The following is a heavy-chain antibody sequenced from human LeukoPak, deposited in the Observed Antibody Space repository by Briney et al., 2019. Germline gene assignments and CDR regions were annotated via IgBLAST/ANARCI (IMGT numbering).Heavy chain of an antibody. CDR3: ARLYVVVVAATLYNWFDP. CDR2: IYYGGST. D-gene: IGHD2-15*01. CDR1: GGSISSSSYY. J-gene: IGHJ5*02. Sequence: PSETLSLTCTVSGGSISSSSYYWGWIRQPPGKGLEWIGSIYYGGSTYYNPSLKSRVTISVDTSKNQFSLKLSSVTAADTAVYYCARLYVVVVAATLYNWFDPWGQGTLVTVSS. V-gene: IGHV4-39*01.